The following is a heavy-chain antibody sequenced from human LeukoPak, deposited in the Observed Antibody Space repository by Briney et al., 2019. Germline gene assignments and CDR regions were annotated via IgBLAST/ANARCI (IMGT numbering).Heavy chain of an antibody. CDR3: ARDDAMIVAV. D-gene: IGHD3-22*01. CDR1: GFTFSSYV. Sequence: GGSLRLSCAASGFTFSSYVMHWVRQAPGKGLEWVAVIWNDGSNKYFADSVKGRFTISRDSSKNTLYLQMNSLRAEDTAVYYCARDDAMIVAVWGQGTLVTVSS. V-gene: IGHV3-33*01. J-gene: IGHJ4*02. CDR2: IWNDGSNK.